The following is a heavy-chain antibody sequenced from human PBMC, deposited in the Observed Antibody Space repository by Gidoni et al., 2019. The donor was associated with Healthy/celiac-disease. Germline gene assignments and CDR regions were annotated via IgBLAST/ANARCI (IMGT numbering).Heavy chain of an antibody. CDR2: INSDGSST. Sequence: EVQLVESGGGLVQPGGSLSLSCAASGFTFSSYWMHWVRQAPGKGLVWVSRINSDGSSTSYADSVKGRFTISRDNAKNTLYLQMNSLRAEDTAVYYCARGQIAAAGYYYYGMDVWGQGTTVTVSS. J-gene: IGHJ6*02. CDR1: GFTFSSYW. CDR3: ARGQIAAAGYYYYGMDV. V-gene: IGHV3-74*01. D-gene: IGHD6-13*01.